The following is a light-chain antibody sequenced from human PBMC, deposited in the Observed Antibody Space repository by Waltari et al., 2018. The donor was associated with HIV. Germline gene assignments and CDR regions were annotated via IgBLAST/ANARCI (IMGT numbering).Light chain of an antibody. J-gene: IGLJ2*01. CDR3: AAWGNSLSLL. CDR1: SSTIGSNY. V-gene: IGLV1-47*01. CDR2: RSN. Sequence: QSVLTQPPSASGTPGPRVTISCSGSSSTIGSNYVYWYQQLPGKAPKLLLYRSNQRPSGVPDRFSGSKSGTSASLAIRGLRSEDEADYYCAAWGNSLSLLFGGGTKLTVL.